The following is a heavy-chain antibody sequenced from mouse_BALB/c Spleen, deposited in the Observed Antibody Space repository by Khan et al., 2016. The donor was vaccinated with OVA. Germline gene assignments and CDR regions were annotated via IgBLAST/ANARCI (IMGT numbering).Heavy chain of an antibody. J-gene: IGHJ4*01. Sequence: VQLQQSGAELVRPGALVKLSCKASGFNIKDYYIHWVKQRPEQGLEWIGWIDPENGNTIYDPKFQGKARITEDTSSNTAYLQLSSLTSEDAAVYYCARRDYEAMDYWGQGTSVTVSS. CDR1: GFNIKDYY. V-gene: IGHV14-1*02. CDR2: IDPENGNT. D-gene: IGHD2-4*01. CDR3: ARRDYEAMDY.